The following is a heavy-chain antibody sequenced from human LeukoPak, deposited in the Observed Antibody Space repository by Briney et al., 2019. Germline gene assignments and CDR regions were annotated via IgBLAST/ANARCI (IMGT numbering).Heavy chain of an antibody. CDR3: GRDRRATYYYDSSGYYSDL. D-gene: IGHD3-22*01. CDR1: GGSISSYY. CDR2: TYYSGST. J-gene: IGHJ5*02. Sequence: SETLSLTCTVSGGSISSYYWSWIRQPPGKGLEWIGYTYYSGSTNYNPSLASRVTMSVDTSKNQFSLKLSSVTAADTAVYYCGRDRRATYYYDSSGYYSDLWGQGTLVTVSS. V-gene: IGHV4-59*12.